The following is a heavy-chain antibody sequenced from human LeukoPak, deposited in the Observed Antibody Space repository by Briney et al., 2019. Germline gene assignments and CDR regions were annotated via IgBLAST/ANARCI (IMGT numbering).Heavy chain of an antibody. V-gene: IGHV3-7*03. Sequence: GGSLRLSCAASGFTFSSYWMSWVRQAPGKGLEWVANIKQDGGEKYYVDSVKGRFTISRDNAKNSLYLQMNSLRAEDTAVYYCARDVSLGYCSSTSCFTTAWDVWGKGTTVTVSS. CDR2: IKQDGGEK. J-gene: IGHJ6*04. CDR1: GFTFSSYW. D-gene: IGHD2-2*01. CDR3: ARDVSLGYCSSTSCFTTAWDV.